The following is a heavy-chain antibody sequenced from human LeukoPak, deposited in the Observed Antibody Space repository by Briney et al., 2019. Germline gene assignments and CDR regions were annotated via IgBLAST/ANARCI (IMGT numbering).Heavy chain of an antibody. J-gene: IGHJ4*02. D-gene: IGHD3-10*01. V-gene: IGHV3-23*01. CDR1: GFTFSSYA. Sequence: GGSLRLSCAASGFTFSSYAMSWVRQAPGKGLEWVSAISGSGGSTNCADSVKGRFTISRDDSKNTLYLQMNSLRAEDTAVYYCAKDPASFYYGSGSFEYYFDYWGQGTLVTVSS. CDR2: ISGSGGST. CDR3: AKDPASFYYGSGSFEYYFDY.